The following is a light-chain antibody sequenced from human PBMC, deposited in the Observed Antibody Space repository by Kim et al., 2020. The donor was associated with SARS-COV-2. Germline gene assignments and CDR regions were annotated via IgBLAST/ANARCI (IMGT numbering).Light chain of an antibody. Sequence: PVSLSCRSIQSLLHSNGNPYLSWLHQRPGQPPRLLIYQVSNRFSGVPDRFSGSGAGTDFTLKINRVEAEDVGIYYCMQSTQFPRTFGQGTKVDIK. CDR1: QSLLHSNGNPY. CDR3: MQSTQFPRT. J-gene: IGKJ1*01. CDR2: QVS. V-gene: IGKV2-24*01.